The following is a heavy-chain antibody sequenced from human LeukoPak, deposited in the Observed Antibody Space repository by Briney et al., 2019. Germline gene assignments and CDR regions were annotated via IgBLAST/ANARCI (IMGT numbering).Heavy chain of an antibody. Sequence: GGSLRLSCVASGFTFSTAWMHWARQTPGKGLVWVSHINGDGRRINYADDVKGRFTISRDNAKNTLYLQMNSLRVEDTAVNYCVRDLPRTSGPWGQGTLVTVSS. CDR3: VRDLPRTSGP. J-gene: IGHJ5*02. V-gene: IGHV3-74*01. CDR1: GFTFSTAW. D-gene: IGHD3-10*01. CDR2: INGDGRRI.